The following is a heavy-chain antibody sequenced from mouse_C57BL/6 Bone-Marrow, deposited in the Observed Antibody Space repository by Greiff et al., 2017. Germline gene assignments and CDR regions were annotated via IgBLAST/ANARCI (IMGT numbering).Heavy chain of an antibody. J-gene: IGHJ3*01. V-gene: IGHV1-5*01. CDR2: IYPGNSDT. CDR3: TRLIIYDGYPLAY. D-gene: IGHD2-3*01. CDR1: GYTFTSYW. Sequence: VQLQQSGTVLARPGASVKMSCKTSGYTFTSYWMHWVKQRPGQGLEWIGAIYPGNSDTSYNQKFKGKAKLTAVTSASTAYMELSSLTNEDSAVYYCTRLIIYDGYPLAYWGQGTLVTVSA.